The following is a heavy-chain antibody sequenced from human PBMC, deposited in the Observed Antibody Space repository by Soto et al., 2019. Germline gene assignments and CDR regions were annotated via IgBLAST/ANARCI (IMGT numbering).Heavy chain of an antibody. D-gene: IGHD6-25*01. CDR1: GLTVSDTY. CDR2: IYRGDAT. J-gene: IGHJ3*02. CDR3: ARDRSDSSRADSFDI. Sequence: GGSLRLSCAVSGLTVSDTYMSWVRQAPGKGLEWVSVIYRGDATHYADSVKGRFTISRDNANSTVYLHMNSLRAEDTAVYYFARDRSDSSRADSFDIWGQGTMVTVSS. V-gene: IGHV3-53*01.